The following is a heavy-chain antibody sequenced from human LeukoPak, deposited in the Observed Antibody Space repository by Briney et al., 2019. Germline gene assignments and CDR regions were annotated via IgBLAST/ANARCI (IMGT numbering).Heavy chain of an antibody. CDR2: ITSSSSYI. V-gene: IGHV3-21*06. CDR3: ASDPYSGSYGPYYYYYMDV. D-gene: IGHD1-26*01. CDR1: GFTFSSYN. Sequence: GGSLRLSCAASGFTFSSYNMNWVRQAPGKGPEWVSSITSSSSYIYYADSVKGRFTISRDNAKNSLYLQMDSLRVEDTAVYYCASDPYSGSYGPYYYYYMDVWGEGTTVTISS. J-gene: IGHJ6*03.